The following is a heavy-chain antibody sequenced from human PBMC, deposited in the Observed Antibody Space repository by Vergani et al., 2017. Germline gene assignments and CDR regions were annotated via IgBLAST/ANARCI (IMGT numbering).Heavy chain of an antibody. CDR2: IYYSGST. CDR3: TRATSGGNQIYYCYGMDV. D-gene: IGHD4-23*01. J-gene: IGHJ6*02. CDR1: GGSISSSSYY. Sequence: QLQLQESGPGLVKPSETLSLTCTVSGGSISSSSYYWGWIRQPPGKGLEWIGSIYYSGSTYYNPSLKRRVSISVDPSKKQFSLKLSFVTAADTAVYYCTRATSGGNQIYYCYGMDVWGQGTTVTVSS. V-gene: IGHV4-39*07.